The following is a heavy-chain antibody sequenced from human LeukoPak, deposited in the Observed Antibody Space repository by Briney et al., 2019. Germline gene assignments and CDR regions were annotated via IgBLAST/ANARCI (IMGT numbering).Heavy chain of an antibody. CDR1: GDSLSSHY. CDR2: IYYSGST. Sequence: SETLSLTCTVSGDSLSSHYGSWIRQPPGKGLEWIGYIYYSGSTNYNPSFKSRVTISVDTSTNQFSLKLSSVTAADTAVYYCARVNLLRYFAWLRASSSARYYFDYWGQGTLVTVSS. CDR3: ARVNLLRYFAWLRASSSARYYFDY. J-gene: IGHJ4*02. D-gene: IGHD3-9*01. V-gene: IGHV4-59*11.